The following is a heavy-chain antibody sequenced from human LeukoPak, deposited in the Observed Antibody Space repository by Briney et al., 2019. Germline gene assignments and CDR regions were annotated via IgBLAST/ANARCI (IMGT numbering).Heavy chain of an antibody. CDR1: GGSISSGSYY. D-gene: IGHD3-10*01. CDR2: IYTSGST. Sequence: SETLSLTCTVSGGSISSGSYYWSWIRQPAGKGLEWIGRIYTSGSTNYNPSLKSRVTISVNRSKNQFSLKLNSVTAADTAVYYCARVMGYGSGSTTSWYFDLWGRGTLVTVSS. CDR3: ARVMGYGSGSTTSWYFDL. J-gene: IGHJ2*01. V-gene: IGHV4-61*02.